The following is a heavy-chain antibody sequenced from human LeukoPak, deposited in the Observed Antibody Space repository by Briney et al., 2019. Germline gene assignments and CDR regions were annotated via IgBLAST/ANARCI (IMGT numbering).Heavy chain of an antibody. J-gene: IGHJ6*03. CDR1: GYTFTSYG. D-gene: IGHD2-21*01. V-gene: IGHV1-18*01. CDR2: ISAYNGNT. Sequence: ASVKVSCKASGYTFTSYGISWVRQAPGQGLEWMGWISAYNGNTNYAQKLQGRVTMTTDTSTSTAYMELRSLRSDDTAVYYCARVSILRGYYYMDVWGKGTTVTVSS. CDR3: ARVSILRGYYYMDV.